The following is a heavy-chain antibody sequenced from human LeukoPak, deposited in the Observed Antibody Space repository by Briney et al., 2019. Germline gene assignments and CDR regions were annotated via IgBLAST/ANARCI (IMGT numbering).Heavy chain of an antibody. CDR1: GGSISSSSYY. J-gene: IGHJ4*02. V-gene: IGHV4-39*07. Sequence: PSETLSLTCTVSGGSISSSSYYWGWIRQPPGKGLEWIGSIYYSGSTYYNPSLKSRVTISVDKSKNQFSLKLSSVTAADTAVYYCARWGYYYDGSGLDYWGQGTLVTVSS. CDR2: IYYSGST. CDR3: ARWGYYYDGSGLDY. D-gene: IGHD3-22*01.